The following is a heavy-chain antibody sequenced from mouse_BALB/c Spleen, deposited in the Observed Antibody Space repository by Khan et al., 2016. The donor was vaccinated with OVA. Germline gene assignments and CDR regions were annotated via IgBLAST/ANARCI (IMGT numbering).Heavy chain of an antibody. Sequence: QVQLQQSGAELVRPGTSVKISCKASGYGFTDYWLGWIKQRPGQGLEWIGDIYPGSGNTYYNEKFKGKATLTADKSSSTAYMQLSSLTSEDSAAYCCARDGGNYGWFTYWGQGTLVTVSA. CDR1: GYGFTDYW. CDR3: ARDGGNYGWFTY. CDR2: IYPGSGNT. J-gene: IGHJ3*01. D-gene: IGHD1-1*01. V-gene: IGHV1-63*01.